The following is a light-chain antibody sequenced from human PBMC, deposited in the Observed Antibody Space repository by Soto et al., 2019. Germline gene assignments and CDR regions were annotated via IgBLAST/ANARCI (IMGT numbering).Light chain of an antibody. CDR1: QGISSH. CDR3: LQHKAFPLS. J-gene: IGKJ5*01. Sequence: DIQVTQSPSALSASLGDRVTITCRASQGISSHFNWYQQKPGKVPKLLIYAASTLQSGVPSRFSGSGSGTDFTLTISSLQPEDFATYYCLQHKAFPLSFGQGTRLEIK. CDR2: AAS. V-gene: IGKV1-17*03.